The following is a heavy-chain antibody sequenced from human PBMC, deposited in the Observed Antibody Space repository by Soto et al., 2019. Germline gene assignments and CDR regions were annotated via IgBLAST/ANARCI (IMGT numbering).Heavy chain of an antibody. D-gene: IGHD3-10*01. CDR3: ARRRGGSGSYYTYVIGNWFDP. CDR1: GGSISSSSYY. CDR2: IYYSGST. Sequence: SETLSLTCTVSGGSISSSSYYWGWIRQPPGKGLEWIGSIYYSGSTYYNPSLKSRVTISGDTSKNQFSLKLSSVTAADTAWYYCARRRGGSGSYYTYVIGNWFDPWGQGTLVTVSS. V-gene: IGHV4-39*01. J-gene: IGHJ5*02.